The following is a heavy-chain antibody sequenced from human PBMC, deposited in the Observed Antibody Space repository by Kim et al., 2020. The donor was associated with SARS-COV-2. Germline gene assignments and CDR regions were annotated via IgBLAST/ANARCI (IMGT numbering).Heavy chain of an antibody. Sequence: SVAATFTIHRDNYKNTQYMQMNSLRAEDTAVYYCAKSPVLWFGELFYFDYWGQGTLVTVSS. V-gene: IGHV3-23*01. J-gene: IGHJ4*02. D-gene: IGHD3-10*01. CDR3: AKSPVLWFGELFYFDY.